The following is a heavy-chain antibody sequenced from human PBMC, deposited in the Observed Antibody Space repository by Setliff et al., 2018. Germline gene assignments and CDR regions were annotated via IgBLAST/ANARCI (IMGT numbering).Heavy chain of an antibody. D-gene: IGHD2-15*01. J-gene: IGHJ4*02. CDR3: ARSQWGGESYYFDY. CDR2: IYYSGST. V-gene: IGHV4-61*01. CDR1: GGSVSSGSCY. Sequence: PSETMSLTCTVPGGSVSSGSCYWSWIRQPPGKGLEWIGYIYYSGSTNYNPSLKSRVTISVDTSKNQFSLKLSSVTAADTAVYYCARSQWGGESYYFDYWGQGTLVTVSS.